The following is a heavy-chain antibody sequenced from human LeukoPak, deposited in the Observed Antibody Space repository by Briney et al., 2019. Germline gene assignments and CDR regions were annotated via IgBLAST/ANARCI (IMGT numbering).Heavy chain of an antibody. J-gene: IGHJ6*03. CDR3: VRDRYYTMDV. V-gene: IGHV3-74*01. CDR1: RFTFSSTW. CDR2: IKSDGIST. Sequence: PGGSLRLSCAASRFTFSSTWMHWVRQAPGKGLVWVSRIKSDGISTIYADSVKGRFIISRDNAKNTLYLQMNSLRAEDSAVYYCVRDRYYTMDVWGKGTTVSVSS.